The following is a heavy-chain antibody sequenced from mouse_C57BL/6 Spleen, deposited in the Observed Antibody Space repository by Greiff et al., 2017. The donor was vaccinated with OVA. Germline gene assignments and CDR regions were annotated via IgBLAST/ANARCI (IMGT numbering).Heavy chain of an antibody. CDR2: IDPETGGT. Sequence: VQRVESGAELVRPGASVTLSCKASGYTFTDYEMHWVKQTPVHGLEWIGAIDPETGGTAYNQKFKGKAILTADKSSSTAYMELRSLTSEDSVVYYCTTGYIDYWGQGTTLTVSS. CDR1: GYTFTDYE. J-gene: IGHJ2*01. V-gene: IGHV1-15*01. CDR3: TTGYIDY.